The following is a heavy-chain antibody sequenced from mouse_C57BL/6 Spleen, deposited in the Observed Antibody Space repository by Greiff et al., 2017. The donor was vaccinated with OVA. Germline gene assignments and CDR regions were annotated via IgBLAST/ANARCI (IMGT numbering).Heavy chain of an antibody. Sequence: EVMLAESGEGLVKPGGSLKLSCAASGFTFSSYAMSWVRQTPEKRLEWVAYISSGGDYIYYADTVKGRFTISRDNARNTLYLQMSSLKSEDTAMYYCTRDHYGSSYDWYFDVWGTGTTVTVSS. J-gene: IGHJ1*03. CDR3: TRDHYGSSYDWYFDV. V-gene: IGHV5-9-1*02. D-gene: IGHD1-1*01. CDR1: GFTFSSYA. CDR2: ISSGGDYI.